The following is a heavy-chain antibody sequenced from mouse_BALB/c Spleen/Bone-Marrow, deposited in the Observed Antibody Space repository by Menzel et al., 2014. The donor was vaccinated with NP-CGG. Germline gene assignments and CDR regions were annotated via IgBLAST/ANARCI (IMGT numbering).Heavy chain of an antibody. J-gene: IGHJ2*01. V-gene: IGHV5-9-2*01. CDR3: ARNYYGYDGYFDY. CDR2: ISGGGNYT. CDR1: GFTFSSNG. Sequence: EVKLMESGGGLVKPGGSLKLSCAASGFTFSSNGMSWVRQTPEKRLEWVATISGGGNYTYYPDSVKGRFTISRDNAKNXLYLQMSSLRSEDTALYYCARNYYGYDGYFDYWAKAPLSQSPQ. D-gene: IGHD2-2*01.